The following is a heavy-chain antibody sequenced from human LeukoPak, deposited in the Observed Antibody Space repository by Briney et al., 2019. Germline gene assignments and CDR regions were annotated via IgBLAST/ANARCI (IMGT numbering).Heavy chain of an antibody. D-gene: IGHD5-18*01. CDR2: INHSGST. V-gene: IGHV4-34*01. J-gene: IGHJ3*02. Sequence: SETLSLTCAVYGGSFSVYYWSWIPEPPRKRLGWSGEINHSGSTNYNPSLKRRVNISVDTSKNQFSLQLSSVTAADTAVYYCARGGYCYGYPPNDAFDIWGQGTMVTVSS. CDR3: ARGGYCYGYPPNDAFDI. CDR1: GGSFSVYY.